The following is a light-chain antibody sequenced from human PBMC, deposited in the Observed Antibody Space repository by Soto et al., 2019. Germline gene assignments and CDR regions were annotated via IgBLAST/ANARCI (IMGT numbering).Light chain of an antibody. Sequence: EIVMTQSPATLSVSPGERATLSCRASHSINTNLAWYQQKPGQAPRLLIYGSSTRATGIPVRFSGSGSGTDFTVTISSLQSEDSAVYYCQQYNDWPLTFGGGTKVEIK. CDR2: GSS. CDR1: HSINTN. J-gene: IGKJ4*01. V-gene: IGKV3-15*01. CDR3: QQYNDWPLT.